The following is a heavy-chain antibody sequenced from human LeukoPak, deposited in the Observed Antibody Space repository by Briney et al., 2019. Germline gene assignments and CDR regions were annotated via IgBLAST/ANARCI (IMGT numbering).Heavy chain of an antibody. Sequence: PSETLSLTCAVYGGSFSGYYWSWIRQPPGKGLEWIGEINHSGSTNYNPSLKSRVTISVDTSKNQFSLKLSSVTAADTAVYYCARLYYYDSSGYYYAWFDPWGQGTLVTVSS. V-gene: IGHV4-34*01. J-gene: IGHJ5*02. CDR2: INHSGST. CDR1: GGSFSGYY. CDR3: ARLYYYDSSGYYYAWFDP. D-gene: IGHD3-22*01.